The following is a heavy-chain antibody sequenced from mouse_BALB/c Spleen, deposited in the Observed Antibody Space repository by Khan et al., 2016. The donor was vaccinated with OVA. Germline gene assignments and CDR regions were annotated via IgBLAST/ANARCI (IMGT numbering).Heavy chain of an antibody. CDR2: IWGDGST. J-gene: IGHJ4*01. V-gene: IGHV2-3*01. CDR3: AKFTPDYNSMDY. D-gene: IGHD1-1*01. CDR1: GFSLNSYG. Sequence: VELVESGPGLVAPSQSLSITCTVSGFSLNSYGVNWVRQPPGKGLEWLGVIWGDGSTNYHSPLKSRLIISKDDSKSQVFLKLNSLQTDDTATYYCAKFTPDYNSMDYWGQGTSVTVSS.